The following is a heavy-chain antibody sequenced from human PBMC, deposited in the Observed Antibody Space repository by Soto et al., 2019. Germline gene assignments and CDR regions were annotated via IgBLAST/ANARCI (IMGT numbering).Heavy chain of an antibody. CDR3: ARRIAVAGSNWFDP. Sequence: SETLSLTCTVSGGSISSYYWSWIRQPPGKGLEWIGYIYYSGSTNYNPSLKSRVTISVDTSKNQFSLKLSSVTAADTAVYYCARRIAVAGSNWFDPWGQGTLVTVSS. V-gene: IGHV4-59*01. CDR2: IYYSGST. CDR1: GGSISSYY. J-gene: IGHJ5*02. D-gene: IGHD6-19*01.